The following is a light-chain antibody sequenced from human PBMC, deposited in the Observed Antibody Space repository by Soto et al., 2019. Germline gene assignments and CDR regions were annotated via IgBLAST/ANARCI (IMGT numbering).Light chain of an antibody. J-gene: IGLJ1*01. CDR2: EVI. Sequence: QSDLTQPASVSGSPGQSITISCTGTSSDVGAYNYVSWYQQHPGEAPKLLIYEVINRPSGVSHRFSGSKSGNTASLTVSGLQAEDEADYYCSSYAGSSNVFGTGTKLTVL. CDR1: SSDVGAYNY. CDR3: SSYAGSSNV. V-gene: IGLV2-14*01.